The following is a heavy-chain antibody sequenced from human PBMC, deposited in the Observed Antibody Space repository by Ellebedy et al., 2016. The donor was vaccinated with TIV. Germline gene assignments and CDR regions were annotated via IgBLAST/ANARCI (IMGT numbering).Heavy chain of an antibody. CDR3: ARAFSLGTGPVGY. Sequence: GESLKISXGGSGFVFSKNPMNWVRQAPGKGLEWVSYISAGGDAIDYADSVKGRFTISRDNANNSLYLQMNSLRADDSAIYYSARAFSLGTGPVGYWGQGTLVTVSS. J-gene: IGHJ4*02. D-gene: IGHD1-26*01. CDR2: ISAGGDAI. CDR1: GFVFSKNP. V-gene: IGHV3-48*04.